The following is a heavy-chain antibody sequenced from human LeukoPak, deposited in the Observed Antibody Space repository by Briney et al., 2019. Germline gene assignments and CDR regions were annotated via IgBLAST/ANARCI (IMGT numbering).Heavy chain of an antibody. CDR2: IYPGDSDT. V-gene: IGHV5-51*01. D-gene: IGHD6-19*01. Sequence: GESLKISCKGSGYNFTSYWITWVRQMPGKGLEWMGIIYPGDSDTIYSPSFQGQVTISADKSINTAYLQWSSLKASGTAMYYCARRVGYSSGWYYNYWGQGTQVTVSS. CDR1: GYNFTSYW. J-gene: IGHJ4*02. CDR3: ARRVGYSSGWYYNY.